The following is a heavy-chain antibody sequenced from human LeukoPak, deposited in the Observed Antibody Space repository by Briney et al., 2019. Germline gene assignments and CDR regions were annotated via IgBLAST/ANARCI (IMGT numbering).Heavy chain of an antibody. D-gene: IGHD3-16*01. CDR3: AREGTDWGTHWFDP. CDR2: INTNTGNP. Sequence: VASVKVSYKASGYTFTSYGISWVRQAPGQGLEWMGWINTNTGNPTYAQGFTGRFVFSLDTSVSTAYLQISSLKAEDTAVYYCAREGTDWGTHWFDPWGQGTLVTVSS. V-gene: IGHV7-4-1*02. CDR1: GYTFTSYG. J-gene: IGHJ5*02.